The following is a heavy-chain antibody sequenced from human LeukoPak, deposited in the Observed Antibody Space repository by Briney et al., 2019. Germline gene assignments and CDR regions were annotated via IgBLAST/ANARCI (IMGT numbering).Heavy chain of an antibody. CDR3: ARDRRGITGTEWFDP. V-gene: IGHV3-20*04. CDR1: GFTFGDYG. D-gene: IGHD1-20*01. CDR2: ISWNSDST. J-gene: IGHJ5*02. Sequence: GGSLSLSCEASGFTFGDYGMSWVRQAPGKGPEWVAGISWNSDSTGYPDSVKGRFTISRDNAKNSLYLQMNSLRVEDTALYYCARDRRGITGTEWFDPWGQGTLVTVSS.